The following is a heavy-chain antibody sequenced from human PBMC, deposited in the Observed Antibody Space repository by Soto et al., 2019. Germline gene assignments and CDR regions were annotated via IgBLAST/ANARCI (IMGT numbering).Heavy chain of an antibody. Sequence: TLSLTCAVSCGSISSDGYAWSWIRQPPGKGLEWIGYIYHGGSTYYNPSLKSRVTISIDESENQFSLRVNSVTAADTAVYYCARCKTIFEWWFDPWGQGTLVTVSS. J-gene: IGHJ5*02. CDR3: ARCKTIFEWWFDP. D-gene: IGHD3-3*01. V-gene: IGHV4-30-2*01. CDR1: CGSISSDGYA. CDR2: IYHGGST.